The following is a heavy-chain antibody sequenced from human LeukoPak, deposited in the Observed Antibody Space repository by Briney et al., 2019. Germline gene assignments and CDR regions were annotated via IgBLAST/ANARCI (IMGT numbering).Heavy chain of an antibody. D-gene: IGHD6-13*01. V-gene: IGHV4-39*01. CDR1: GGSISSSSYY. CDR3: ARYSSSSGRDWFDP. CDR2: IYYSGST. J-gene: IGHJ5*02. Sequence: SETLSLTCTVSGGSISSSSYYWGWIRQPPGKGLEWIGSIYYSGSTYYNPSLKSRVTISVDTSKNQFSLKLSSVTAADTAVYYCARYSSSSGRDWFDPWGQGTLVTVSS.